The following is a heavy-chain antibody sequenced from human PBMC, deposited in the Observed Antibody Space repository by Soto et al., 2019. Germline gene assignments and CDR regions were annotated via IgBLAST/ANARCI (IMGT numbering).Heavy chain of an antibody. CDR3: ARRRAWSSGWYFDD. CDR2: INHSGST. J-gene: IGHJ4*02. CDR1: GGSFSGYY. D-gene: IGHD6-19*01. V-gene: IGHV4-34*01. Sequence: SETLSLTCAVYGGSFSGYYWSWIRQPPGKGLEWIGEINHSGSTNYNPSLKSRVTISVDTSKNQFSLKLSSVTAADTAVYYCARRRAWSSGWYFDDWGQGTLVTVSS.